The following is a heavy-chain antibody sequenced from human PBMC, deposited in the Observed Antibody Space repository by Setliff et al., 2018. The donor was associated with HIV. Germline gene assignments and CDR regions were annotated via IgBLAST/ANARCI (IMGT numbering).Heavy chain of an antibody. Sequence: KPSETLSLTCAVYGGSFSGHYWSWIRQPPGKGLEWIGETDHIGGKTNHNPSLKSRVTISVDTSKNQFSLKLSSVTAADTAVYYCARGRSELLWSTQTYYYYGLDVWGQGTTVTVSS. J-gene: IGHJ6*02. CDR3: ARGRSELLWSTQTYYYYGLDV. CDR2: TDHIGGKT. CDR1: GGSFSGHY. V-gene: IGHV4-34*01. D-gene: IGHD2-2*01.